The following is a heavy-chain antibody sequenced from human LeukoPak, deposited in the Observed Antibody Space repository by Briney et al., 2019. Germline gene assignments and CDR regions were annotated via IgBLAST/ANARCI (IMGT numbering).Heavy chain of an antibody. CDR3: ASPSGYSGYEHAFDI. V-gene: IGHV4-39*01. CDR1: GDPISRTSFD. Sequence: SETLSLTCTVSGDPISRTSFDWGWIRQPPGRGLEWIGSIYYSGSTYYNPSLKSRITISVYTAKNEFSLKLSSVTAPDTAVYYCASPSGYSGYEHAFDIWGQGTMVTVSS. D-gene: IGHD5-12*01. CDR2: IYYSGST. J-gene: IGHJ3*02.